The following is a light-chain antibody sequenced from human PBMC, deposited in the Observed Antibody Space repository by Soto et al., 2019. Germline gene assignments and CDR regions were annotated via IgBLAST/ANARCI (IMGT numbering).Light chain of an antibody. V-gene: IGKV1-5*01. Sequence: DIQMTQSPSTLSASVGDRVTITCRASQSISSWLAWYQQKPGKAPKLLIYDASSLESGVPSRFSGSGSGTEFTLTISSLKPDDFATDYCQQYNSSPWTLGQGTKVDIK. CDR1: QSISSW. CDR3: QQYNSSPWT. CDR2: DAS. J-gene: IGKJ1*01.